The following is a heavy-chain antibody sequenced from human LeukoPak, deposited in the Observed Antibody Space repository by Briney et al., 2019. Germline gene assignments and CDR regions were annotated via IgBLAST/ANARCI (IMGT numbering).Heavy chain of an antibody. CDR3: ARDYDYGDYPGY. J-gene: IGHJ4*02. CDR2: ISVSSSYI. D-gene: IGHD4-17*01. V-gene: IGHV3-21*04. Sequence: GGSLRLSCVASGFTFSSYSMNWVRQAPGKGLEWVSSISVSSSYIYYADSVKGRFTISRDNAKNSLYLQMNSLRAEDTALYYCARDYDYGDYPGYWGQGTLVTVSS. CDR1: GFTFSSYS.